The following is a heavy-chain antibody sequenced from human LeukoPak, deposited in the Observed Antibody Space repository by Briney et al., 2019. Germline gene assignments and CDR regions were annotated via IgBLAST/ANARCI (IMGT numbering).Heavy chain of an antibody. J-gene: IGHJ4*02. V-gene: IGHV3-30*01. Sequence: GRSLRLSCAASGFTFSSYAMHWVRQAPGKGLEWVAVISYDGSNKYYADSVKGRYTISRDNSKNTLYLQMNSLRAEDTAVYYCARGELPHFDYWGQGTLVTVSS. CDR1: GFTFSSYA. D-gene: IGHD1-26*01. CDR3: ARGELPHFDY. CDR2: ISYDGSNK.